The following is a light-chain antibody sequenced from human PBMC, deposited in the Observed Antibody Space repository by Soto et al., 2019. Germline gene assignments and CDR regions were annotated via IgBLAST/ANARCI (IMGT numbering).Light chain of an antibody. CDR3: NSYAGRNSVM. CDR2: EVT. J-gene: IGLJ3*02. CDR1: SSDVGGYNY. Sequence: QSALTQPPSASGSPGQSVTISCTGTSSDVGGYNYVSWYQQHPGKVPKLIIYEVTKRPSGVADRFSGSKSGNTASLTVSGLQSEDEADYYCNSYAGRNSVMFGGGTKLTVL. V-gene: IGLV2-8*01.